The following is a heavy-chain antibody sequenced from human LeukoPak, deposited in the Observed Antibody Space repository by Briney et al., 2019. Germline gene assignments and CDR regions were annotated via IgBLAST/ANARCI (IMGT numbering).Heavy chain of an antibody. CDR3: ARSGGQWLVPSQNYGMDV. CDR1: GFTFSSYA. V-gene: IGHV3-23*01. D-gene: IGHD6-19*01. CDR2: ISGSGGST. Sequence: GGSLRLSCAASGFTFSSYAMSWVRQAPGKGLEWVSAISGSGGSTYYADSVKGRFTISRDNAKNSLYLQMNSLRAEDTAVYYCARSGGQWLVPSQNYGMDVWGQGTTVTVSS. J-gene: IGHJ6*02.